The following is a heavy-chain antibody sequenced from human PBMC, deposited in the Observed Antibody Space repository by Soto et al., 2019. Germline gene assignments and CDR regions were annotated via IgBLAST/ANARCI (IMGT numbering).Heavy chain of an antibody. CDR1: GGSISSGGYY. J-gene: IGHJ6*02. D-gene: IGHD2-21*02. CDR3: ARVCGGDCHYGMDV. Sequence: QVQLQESGPGLVKPSQTLSLTCTVSGGSISSGGYYWSWIRQHPGKGLEWIGYIYYSGSTYYNPALMSRVTISVYTSKNQYSLKLSSVSAADTAVYYCARVCGGDCHYGMDVWGQGTTVTVSS. CDR2: IYYSGST. V-gene: IGHV4-31*03.